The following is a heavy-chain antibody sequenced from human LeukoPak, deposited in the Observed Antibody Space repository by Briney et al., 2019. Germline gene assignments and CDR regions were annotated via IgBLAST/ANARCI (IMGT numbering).Heavy chain of an antibody. J-gene: IGHJ5*02. CDR3: ARGFVSDFWSGPNWFDP. D-gene: IGHD3-3*01. Sequence: ASVKVSCKASGYTFTSYGISWVRQAPGQGLEWMGWISAYNGNTNYAQKLQGRVTMTTDTSTSTAYMELRGLRSDDTAVYYCARGFVSDFWSGPNWFDPWGQGTLVTVSS. CDR1: GYTFTSYG. V-gene: IGHV1-18*01. CDR2: ISAYNGNT.